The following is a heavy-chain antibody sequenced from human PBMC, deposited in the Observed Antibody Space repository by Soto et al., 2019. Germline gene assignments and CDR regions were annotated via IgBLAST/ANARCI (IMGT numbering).Heavy chain of an antibody. D-gene: IGHD4-17*01. CDR3: ARVLIGYGDEGDY. CDR1: GGSISGGDYY. J-gene: IGHJ4*02. CDR2: IYYSGST. V-gene: IGHV4-30-4*01. Sequence: QVQLQESGPGLVKPSQTLSLTCTVSGGSISGGDYYWSWIRQPPGKGLEWIGYIYYSGSTYYNPSLKSRVTISVDTSKNQFSLKLSSVTAADTAVYYCARVLIGYGDEGDYWGQGTLVTVSS.